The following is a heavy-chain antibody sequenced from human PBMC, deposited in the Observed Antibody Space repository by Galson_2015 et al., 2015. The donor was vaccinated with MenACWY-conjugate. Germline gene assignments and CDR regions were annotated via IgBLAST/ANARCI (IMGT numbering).Heavy chain of an antibody. V-gene: IGHV3-23*01. CDR1: GFTFSSYA. D-gene: IGHD4-23*01. J-gene: IGHJ2*01. CDR3: AKGINYGGNSYWYFDL. CDR2: ISGSGGST. Sequence: SLRLSCAASGFTFSSYAMSWVRQAPGKGLEWVSAISGSGGSTYYADSVKGRFTISRDNSKNTLYLQMNSLRAEDTAVYYCAKGINYGGNSYWYFDLWGRGTLVTVSS.